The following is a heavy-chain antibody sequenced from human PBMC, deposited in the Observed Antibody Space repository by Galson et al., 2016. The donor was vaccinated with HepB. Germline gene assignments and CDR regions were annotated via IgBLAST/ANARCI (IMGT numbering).Heavy chain of an antibody. CDR1: GFTFSSYS. J-gene: IGHJ3*02. V-gene: IGHV3-21*01. D-gene: IGHD5-18*01. CDR3: ARARVGYQDAFDI. Sequence: PLRLSCAASGFTFSSYSMNWVRQAPGKGLEWVSPISSSSSYIYYAHSVKGRFTISRDNAKNSLYLQMNSLRAEDTAVYYWARARVGYQDAFDIWGQGTMVTVSS. CDR2: ISSSSSYI.